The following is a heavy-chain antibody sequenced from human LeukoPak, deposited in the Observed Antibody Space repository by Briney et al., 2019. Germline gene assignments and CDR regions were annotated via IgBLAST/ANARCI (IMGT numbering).Heavy chain of an antibody. CDR1: GGSFSGYY. J-gene: IGHJ4*02. V-gene: IGHV4-34*01. CDR2: INHSGST. CDR3: ARMGGGYSYGTFDY. D-gene: IGHD5-18*01. Sequence: SETLSLTCAVYGGSFSGYYCSWIRQPPGKGLESIGEINHSGSTNYNPSLKSRVTISVDTSKNQFSLKLSSVTAADTAVYYCARMGGGYSYGTFDYWGQGTLVTVSS.